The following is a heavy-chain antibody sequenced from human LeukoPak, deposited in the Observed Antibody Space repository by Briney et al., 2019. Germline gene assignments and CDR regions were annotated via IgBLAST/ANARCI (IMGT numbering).Heavy chain of an antibody. CDR2: ISYDGSNK. CDR3: AKVILNCSGGSCYVDY. CDR1: GFTFSSYG. Sequence: PGGSLRLSCAASGFTFSSYGMHWVRQAPGKGLEWVAVISYDGSNKYYADSVKGRFTISRDNPKNTLYLQMNSLRAEDTAVYYCAKVILNCSGGSCYVDYWGQGTLVTVSS. J-gene: IGHJ4*02. D-gene: IGHD2-15*01. V-gene: IGHV3-30*18.